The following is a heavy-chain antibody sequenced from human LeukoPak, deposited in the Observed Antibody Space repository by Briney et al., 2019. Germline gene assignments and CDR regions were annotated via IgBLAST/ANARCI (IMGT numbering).Heavy chain of an antibody. Sequence: SETLSLTCSVSGGSINSHYWSWIRHPPGKRLEWIGYIFNTGDTNYNPSLTSRVTMSVDTSRAQFFLRLSPVTAADTAIYYCASRPADTTWYGVFDYWSQGTLVTVSS. D-gene: IGHD3-10*01. CDR3: ASRPADTTWYGVFDY. CDR2: IFNTGDT. CDR1: GGSINSHY. V-gene: IGHV4-59*11. J-gene: IGHJ4*02.